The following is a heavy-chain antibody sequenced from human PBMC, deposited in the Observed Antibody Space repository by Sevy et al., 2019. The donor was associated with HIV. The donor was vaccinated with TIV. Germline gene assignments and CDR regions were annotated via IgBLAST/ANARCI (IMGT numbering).Heavy chain of an antibody. J-gene: IGHJ4*02. CDR3: ARELWPGDY. V-gene: IGHV3-7*01. Sequence: VGSLRLSCAASGFSFSDYYMGWVRQAPGKGLEWVANIKQDGSQRYYVDSVKGRFTISRDNAKNSVYLQMNRLRVDDTAVYYCARELWPGDYWGQGTLVTVSS. D-gene: IGHD2-21*01. CDR2: IKQDGSQR. CDR1: GFSFSDYY.